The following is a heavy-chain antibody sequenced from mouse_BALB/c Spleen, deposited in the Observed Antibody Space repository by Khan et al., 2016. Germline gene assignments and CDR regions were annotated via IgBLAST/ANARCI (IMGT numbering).Heavy chain of an antibody. D-gene: IGHD1-2*01. CDR2: INTYTEEP. CDR1: GYTFTNYG. Sequence: QIQLVQSGPELKKPGETVKISCKASGYTFTNYGMNWVKRAPGKVLKWMGWINTYTEEPTYADDFKGRFAFSLATSASTAYLQINNLKNEDMATYFCARSDDYGNDYWGQGTTLTVSS. V-gene: IGHV9-1*02. CDR3: ARSDDYGNDY. J-gene: IGHJ2*01.